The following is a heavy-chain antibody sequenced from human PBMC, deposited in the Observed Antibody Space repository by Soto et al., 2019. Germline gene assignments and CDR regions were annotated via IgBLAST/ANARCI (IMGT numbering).Heavy chain of an antibody. V-gene: IGHV3-30-3*01. CDR3: ARDDEDGSYCDLGY. Sequence: GGSLRLSCAASGFTFSNYIMHWVRQAPGKGLEWVAMILHDGNNKYYADSVKGRFTISRDNSKNTLYLQMNSLRTEDTAIYYCARDDEDGSYCDLGYWGQGTLVTVSS. CDR1: GFTFSNYI. CDR2: ILHDGNNK. D-gene: IGHD3-10*01. J-gene: IGHJ4*02.